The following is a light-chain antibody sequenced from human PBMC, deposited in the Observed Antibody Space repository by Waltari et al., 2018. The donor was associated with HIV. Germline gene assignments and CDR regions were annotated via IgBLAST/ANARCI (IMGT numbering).Light chain of an antibody. CDR1: NIGTKS. J-gene: IGLJ2*01. CDR2: YNA. CDR3: HVWDTISDHVV. Sequence: SYVLTQPPSVSVAPGKTAKITCVRNNIGTKSVHWYQQKPDQAPVLVIYYNADRPSGIPERFSGSNSGNTATLTINRVEAGDEADYYCHVWDTISDHVVFGGGSKLTVL. V-gene: IGLV3-21*04.